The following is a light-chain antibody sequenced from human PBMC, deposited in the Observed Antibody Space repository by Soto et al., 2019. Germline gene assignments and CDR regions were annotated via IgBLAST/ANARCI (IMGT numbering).Light chain of an antibody. Sequence: EIVWTQSRGTLSLSPGERATLSCRASQSVSSSYLAWYQQKPGLAPRLLIFGASSRATGIPDRFSGSGSGTEFTLTISSLQSEDSAVYYCQQYENWPQLTFGGGTKV. CDR2: GAS. CDR3: QQYENWPQLT. V-gene: IGKV3-20*01. J-gene: IGKJ4*01. CDR1: QSVSSSY.